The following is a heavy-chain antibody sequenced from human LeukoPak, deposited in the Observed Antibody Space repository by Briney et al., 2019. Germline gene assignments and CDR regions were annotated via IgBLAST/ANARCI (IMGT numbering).Heavy chain of an antibody. D-gene: IGHD3-10*01. J-gene: IGHJ4*02. CDR1: GGTFSSYA. CDR3: ARDRTHYGSGSYYNYFDY. Sequence: GASVKVSCTASGGTFSSYAISWVRQAPGQGLEWMGRIIPILGIANYAQKFQGRVTITADKSTSTAYMELSSLRSEDTAVYYCARDRTHYGSGSYYNYFDYWGQGTLVTVSS. V-gene: IGHV1-69*04. CDR2: IIPILGIA.